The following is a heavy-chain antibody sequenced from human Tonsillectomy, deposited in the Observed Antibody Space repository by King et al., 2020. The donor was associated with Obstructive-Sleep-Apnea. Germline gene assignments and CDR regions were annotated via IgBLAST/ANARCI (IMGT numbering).Heavy chain of an antibody. CDR1: GYTFTTYR. V-gene: IGHV5-10-1*01. CDR3: ARGTPYALPQWLVPFDY. Sequence: DAQLVQSGAEVKKPGESLRISCKGSGYTFTTYRISWVRQMPGKGLEWMGRINPSDSDTNYSPSFQGHVTISADKSISTAYLQWSSLKASDSAMYYCARGTPYALPQWLVPFDYWGLGTLVTVSS. D-gene: IGHD6-19*01. CDR2: INPSDSDT. J-gene: IGHJ4*02.